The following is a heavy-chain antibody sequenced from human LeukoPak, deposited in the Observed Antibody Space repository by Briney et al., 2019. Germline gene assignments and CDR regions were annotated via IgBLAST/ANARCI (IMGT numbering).Heavy chain of an antibody. D-gene: IGHD1-7*01. J-gene: IGHJ4*02. CDR1: GFTFSSYW. CDR2: IKQDGSEK. CDR3: ARGRGNYPFGY. Sequence: PGGSLRLSCVASGFTFSSYWMSWVRQAPGKGLEWVANIKQDGSEKYYVDSVKGRFTISRDNAKNSLYLRMNSLRAEDTAVYYCARGRGNYPFGYWGQGTLVTVSS. V-gene: IGHV3-7*01.